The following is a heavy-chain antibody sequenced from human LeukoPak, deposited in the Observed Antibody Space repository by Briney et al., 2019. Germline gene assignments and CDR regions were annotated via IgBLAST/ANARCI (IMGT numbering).Heavy chain of an antibody. CDR1: GGSISSGDYS. D-gene: IGHD3-9*01. Sequence: PSQTLSLTCTVSGGSISSGDYSWSWIRQPPGKGLEWIGYIYYSGSTYYNPSLKSRVTISVDTSKNQFSLKLSSVTAADTAVYYCATYDILTGGGFDYWGQGTLVTVSS. V-gene: IGHV4-30-4*01. CDR2: IYYSGST. J-gene: IGHJ4*02. CDR3: ATYDILTGGGFDY.